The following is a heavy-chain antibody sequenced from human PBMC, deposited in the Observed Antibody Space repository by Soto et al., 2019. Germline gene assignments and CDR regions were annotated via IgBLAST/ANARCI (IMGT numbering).Heavy chain of an antibody. CDR3: AKEPGVDFGDYCDY. CDR1: GFSFREFA. J-gene: IGHJ4*02. D-gene: IGHD4-17*01. CDR2: ISGSGSNT. Sequence: EVQLLESGGSLVQPGGSLRLSCAASGFSFREFAMSWVRQAPGKGLEWVSGISGSGSNTYYADSVKGRFTISRDNSKNTLYLQLNSLGPADTAVYYCAKEPGVDFGDYCDYWGPGTLVTVSS. V-gene: IGHV3-23*01.